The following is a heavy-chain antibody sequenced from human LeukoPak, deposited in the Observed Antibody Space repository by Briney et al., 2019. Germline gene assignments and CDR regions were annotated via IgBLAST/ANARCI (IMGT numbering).Heavy chain of an antibody. V-gene: IGHV1-69*05. J-gene: IGHJ5*02. CDR3: ARDNCSGGSCYSSGVNWFDP. CDR2: IIPIFGTA. D-gene: IGHD2-15*01. CDR1: GGTFSSYA. Sequence: ASVKVSCKASGGTFSSYAISWVRQAPGQGLEWMGGIIPIFGTANYAQKFQGRVTIITDESTSTAYMELSSLRSEDTAVYHCARDNCSGGSCYSSGVNWFDPWGQGTLVTVSS.